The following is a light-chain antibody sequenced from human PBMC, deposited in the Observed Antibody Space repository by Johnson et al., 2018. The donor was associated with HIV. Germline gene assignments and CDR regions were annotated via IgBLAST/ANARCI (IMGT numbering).Light chain of an antibody. CDR1: SSNIESDY. CDR2: ENN. V-gene: IGLV1-51*02. CDR3: GTWDTSLSASYV. J-gene: IGLJ1*01. Sequence: QSVLTQPPSVSAAPGQKVDISCSGSSSNIESDYVSWYQQLPGTAPKLLIYENNKRPSGIPDRFSGSKSGTSATLAITGLQTGDEAAYYCGTWDTSLSASYVFGTGTKVTVL.